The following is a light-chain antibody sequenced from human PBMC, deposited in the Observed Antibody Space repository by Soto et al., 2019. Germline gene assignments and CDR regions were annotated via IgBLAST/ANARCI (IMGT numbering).Light chain of an antibody. Sequence: DVLMTQSPLSLPVTLGQPASISCRSNQSLVHSDGIAYFSWFQQRPGRSPRRLIYKVSNRDSGVPARFSGSGSGTDFALKISRVEAEDVGVYYCMQALQTPITFGQGTRLEIK. CDR2: KVS. J-gene: IGKJ5*01. V-gene: IGKV2-30*02. CDR1: QSLVHSDGIAY. CDR3: MQALQTPIT.